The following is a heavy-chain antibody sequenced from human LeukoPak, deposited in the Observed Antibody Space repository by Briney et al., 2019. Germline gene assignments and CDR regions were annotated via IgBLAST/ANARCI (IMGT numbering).Heavy chain of an antibody. CDR2: IYYDGST. CDR3: ARQAAYGGRDY. D-gene: IGHD4-23*01. V-gene: IGHV4-38-2*01. J-gene: IGHJ4*02. Sequence: SDTLSLTCAVPGYSISSGYYWGCIRQPPGKGLESIGSIYYDGSTYYNPSLNSRVTISIDTSNNQFSLNLSSVSAADTAVYYCARQAAYGGRDYWGQGILVIVSS. CDR1: GYSISSGYY.